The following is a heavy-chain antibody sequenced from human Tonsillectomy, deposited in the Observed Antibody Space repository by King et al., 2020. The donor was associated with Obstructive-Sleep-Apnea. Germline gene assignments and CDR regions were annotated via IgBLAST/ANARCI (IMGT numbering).Heavy chain of an antibody. V-gene: IGHV3-48*04. D-gene: IGHD3-9*01. J-gene: IGHJ6*02. CDR1: GFTFNRYA. CDR2: ITSRSSTI. CDR3: ARPLFDDDDDDLGV. Sequence: QLVQSGGGLVQPGGSLRLSCAASGFTFNRYAMNWVRQAPGKGLEWVAYITSRSSTIYHADSVKGRFTISRDNAKNSLYLQMNSLRAEDTAVYYCARPLFDDDDDDLGVWGQGTTVTVSS.